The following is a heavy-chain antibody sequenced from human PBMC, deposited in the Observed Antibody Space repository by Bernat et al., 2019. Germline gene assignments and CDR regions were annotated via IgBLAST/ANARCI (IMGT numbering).Heavy chain of an antibody. CDR3: ARDGREYYAYIWGRNYPDY. CDR1: GFTFSDYY. V-gene: IGHV3-11*06. J-gene: IGHJ4*02. D-gene: IGHD3-16*01. CDR2: ISSSSSYT. Sequence: QVQLVESGGGLVKPGGSLRLSCAASGFTFSDYYMSWIRQAPGKGLEWVSYISSSSSYTNYADSVKGRFTISRDNAKNSLYLQMNSLRAEDTAVYYCARDGREYYAYIWGRNYPDYWGQGTLVTVSS.